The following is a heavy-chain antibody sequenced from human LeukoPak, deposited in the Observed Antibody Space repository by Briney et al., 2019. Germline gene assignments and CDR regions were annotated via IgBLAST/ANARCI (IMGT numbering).Heavy chain of an antibody. Sequence: PGGSLRLSCAASGCMFNSYTMHWVRQAPGKGLEWVSVIRRDRTYISYADSLRGRFTISRDNVQKSLYLQMTNLRAEDTAVYYCARGHGVYRDVFDIWGQGTLVTVSS. D-gene: IGHD4-17*01. CDR3: ARGHGVYRDVFDI. CDR1: GCMFNSYT. V-gene: IGHV3-21*01. J-gene: IGHJ3*02. CDR2: IRRDRTYI.